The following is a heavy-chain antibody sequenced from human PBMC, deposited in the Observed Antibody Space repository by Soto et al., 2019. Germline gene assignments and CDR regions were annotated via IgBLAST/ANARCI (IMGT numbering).Heavy chain of an antibody. D-gene: IGHD1-26*01. CDR2: SIPFFDTA. J-gene: IGHJ4*02. V-gene: IGHV1-69*12. CDR3: ASFRFSGSYYFDY. CDR1: GGTFSSYA. Sequence: QVQLVQSGAEVKKPGSSVKVSCKASGGTFSSYAITWVRQAPGQGLEWMGGSIPFFDTANYAQKFQGRLTVTADEATSTAYMELSSLRSEDTAVYYCASFRFSGSYYFDYWGQGTLVTVSS.